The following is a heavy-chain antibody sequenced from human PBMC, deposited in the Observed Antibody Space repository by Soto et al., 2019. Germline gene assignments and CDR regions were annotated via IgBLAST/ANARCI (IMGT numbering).Heavy chain of an antibody. CDR3: ARDSPYSNYGRYYGMDV. Sequence: GGSLRLSCAASGFTFSSYSMNWVRQAPGKGLEWVSYISSSSSTIYYADSVKGRFTISRDNAKNSLYLQMNSLRDEDTAVYYCARDSPYSNYGRYYGMDVWGQGTTVTVSS. CDR1: GFTFSSYS. D-gene: IGHD4-4*01. V-gene: IGHV3-48*02. CDR2: ISSSSSTI. J-gene: IGHJ6*02.